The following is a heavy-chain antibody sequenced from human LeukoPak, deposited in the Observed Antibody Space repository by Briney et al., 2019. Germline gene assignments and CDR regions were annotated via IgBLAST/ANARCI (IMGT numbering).Heavy chain of an antibody. J-gene: IGHJ4*02. Sequence: GGSLRLSCAASGFTFHNYAIHWVRQAPGKGLEWVSLTSGDGITTYFADSVKGRFTISRDNSKSSLFPQMNSLRTEDTALYYCARDHVYGGADYWGQGTLVTVSS. V-gene: IGHV3-43*02. CDR1: GFTFHNYA. D-gene: IGHD5/OR15-5a*01. CDR3: ARDHVYGGADY. CDR2: TSGDGITT.